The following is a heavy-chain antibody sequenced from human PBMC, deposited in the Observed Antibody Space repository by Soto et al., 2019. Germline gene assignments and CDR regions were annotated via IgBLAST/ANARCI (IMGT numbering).Heavy chain of an antibody. CDR1: GYPVTAYY. CDR3: AIVGGVGVGGSAAFEK. Sequence: QLHLVQSGAVVKKPGASVTVSCSASGYPVTAYYMHWVRQAPGRGLEWMGGINPATGAAKYTQTFQGRVPMNTDASSGTVFLELRGLTAEAAAGCCCAIVGGVGVGGSAAFEKWGQGTLVIFSS. CDR2: INPATGAA. V-gene: IGHV1-2*02. J-gene: IGHJ3*02. D-gene: IGHD3-16*01.